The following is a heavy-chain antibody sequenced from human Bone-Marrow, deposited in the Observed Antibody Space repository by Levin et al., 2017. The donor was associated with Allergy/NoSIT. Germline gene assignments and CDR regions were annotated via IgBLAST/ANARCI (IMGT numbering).Heavy chain of an antibody. CDR2: TIPIFGSP. CDR1: GGSFSDYP. D-gene: IGHD3-3*01. J-gene: IGHJ4*02. Sequence: KISCKAFGGSFSDYPITWVRQAPGQGLEWLGGTIPIFGSPKYAQKFHDRVTITADKSTSTAYMELRSLRSDDTAVYYCATDHRVFGVINNDYHLPFHFEYWGQGTLVTVSS. CDR3: ATDHRVFGVINNDYHLPFHFEY. V-gene: IGHV1-69*06.